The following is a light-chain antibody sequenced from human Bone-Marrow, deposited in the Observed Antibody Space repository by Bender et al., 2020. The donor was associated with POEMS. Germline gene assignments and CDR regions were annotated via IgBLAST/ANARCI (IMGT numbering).Light chain of an antibody. CDR3: QSWGSKTDR. Sequence: SYELTQPPSVSVSPGQTATITCSGEKLGEEYACWYQQKPGQSPVVGIYQDTKRPSGIPERFSGSTSGNTASLTISGTQTMDEADYCSQSWGSKTDRFDEGTKRTVL. CDR2: QDT. J-gene: IGLJ2*01. CDR1: KLGEEY. V-gene: IGLV3-1*01.